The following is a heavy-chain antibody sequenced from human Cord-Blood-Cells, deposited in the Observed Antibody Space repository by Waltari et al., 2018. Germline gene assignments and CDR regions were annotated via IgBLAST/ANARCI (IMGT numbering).Heavy chain of an antibody. J-gene: IGHJ4*02. V-gene: IGHV4-34*01. D-gene: IGHD6-13*01. Sequence: QVQLQQWGAGLLKPSATLSLTCAVYGGSFSGYYWSWIRQPPGKGLEWIGEINHSGSTNYNPSLKSRVTISVDTSKNQFSLKLSSVTAADTAVYYCAREGGLAAAGTDYWGQGTLVTVSS. CDR2: INHSGST. CDR3: AREGGLAAAGTDY. CDR1: GGSFSGYY.